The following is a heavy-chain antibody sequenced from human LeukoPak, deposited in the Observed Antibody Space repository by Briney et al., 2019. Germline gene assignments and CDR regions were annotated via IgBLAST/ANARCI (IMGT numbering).Heavy chain of an antibody. D-gene: IGHD2-15*01. CDR1: VGSFSGYC. Sequence: SETLSLTCAVFVGSFSGYCWSWIRQPPGKGLEWFGEVDHSGSTNYNPSLRSRVTMSVDTSKNQFSLKLSSVTAADTAVYYCAREPGGRGFDYWGQGTLVTVSS. J-gene: IGHJ4*02. CDR3: AREPGGRGFDY. V-gene: IGHV4-34*01. CDR2: VDHSGST.